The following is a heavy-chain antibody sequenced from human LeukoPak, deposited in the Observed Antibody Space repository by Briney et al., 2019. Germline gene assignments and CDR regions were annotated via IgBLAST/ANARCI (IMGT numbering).Heavy chain of an antibody. V-gene: IGHV3-48*03. CDR3: AGSYYDFWSGYSRFDY. Sequence: GGSLRLSCAASGFTFSSYEMNWVRQAPGKGLEWVSYISSSGSAIYYADSVKGRFTISRDNAKNSLYLQMNSLRAEDTAVYYCAGSYYDFWSGYSRFDYWGQRTLLTVSS. CDR1: GFTFSSYE. CDR2: ISSSGSAI. D-gene: IGHD3-3*01. J-gene: IGHJ4*02.